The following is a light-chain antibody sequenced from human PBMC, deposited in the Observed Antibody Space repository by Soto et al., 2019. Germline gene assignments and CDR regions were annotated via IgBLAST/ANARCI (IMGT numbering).Light chain of an antibody. V-gene: IGKV3-11*01. CDR3: QQRSNWHPVIT. Sequence: EIVLTQSPAPLSLSPGERATLSCRASQSFSSYLAWYQQKPGQAPRLLIYDASKRATGIPARFSGRGSGTDFTLTISSLEPEDFAVYYCQQRSNWHPVITFGQGTRLEIK. CDR1: QSFSSY. J-gene: IGKJ5*01. CDR2: DAS.